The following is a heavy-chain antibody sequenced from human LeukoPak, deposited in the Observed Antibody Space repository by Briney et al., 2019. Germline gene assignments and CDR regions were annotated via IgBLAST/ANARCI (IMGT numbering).Heavy chain of an antibody. Sequence: PGGSLRLSCAASGLTVSSNYMSWVRQAPGKGLGWVSVIFSAGSTYYADSVKGRFTISRDNSKNTLYLQMNSLKVEDTAVYYCARGGDGYNILFDYWGQGTLVTVSS. CDR2: IFSAGST. V-gene: IGHV3-53*01. D-gene: IGHD5-24*01. J-gene: IGHJ4*02. CDR1: GLTVSSNY. CDR3: ARGGDGYNILFDY.